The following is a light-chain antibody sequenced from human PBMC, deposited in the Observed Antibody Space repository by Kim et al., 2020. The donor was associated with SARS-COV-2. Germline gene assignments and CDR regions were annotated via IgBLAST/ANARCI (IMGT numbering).Light chain of an antibody. J-gene: IGLJ3*02. CDR1: SGNIASTF. CDR3: QSYDGSKWV. CDR2: EDN. V-gene: IGLV6-57*02. Sequence: NFMLTQHHSVSESPGKTVTISCTGSSGNIASTFVQWYQQRPGSTPTTVIYEDNQRPSGVPDRFSGSIDSSSNSASLTISGLKTEDEADYYCQSYDGSKWVFGGGTQLTVL.